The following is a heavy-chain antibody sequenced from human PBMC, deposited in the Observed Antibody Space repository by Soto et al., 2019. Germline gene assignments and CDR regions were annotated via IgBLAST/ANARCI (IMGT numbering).Heavy chain of an antibody. V-gene: IGHV3-23*01. D-gene: IGHD6-19*01. J-gene: IGHJ4*02. CDR1: GFTFSRHW. Sequence: GGSLRLSCAASGFTFSRHWMSWVRQAPGKGLEWVSAISGSGGSTYYADSVKGRFTISRDNSKNTLYLQMNSLRAEDTAVYYCAKDLIAVAGSPYWGQGTLVTVSS. CDR2: ISGSGGST. CDR3: AKDLIAVAGSPY.